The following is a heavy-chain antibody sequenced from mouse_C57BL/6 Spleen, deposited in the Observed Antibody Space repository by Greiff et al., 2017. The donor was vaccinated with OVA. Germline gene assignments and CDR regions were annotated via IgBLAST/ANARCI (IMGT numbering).Heavy chain of an antibody. D-gene: IGHD2-1*01. CDR3: ARIAENYYGNYEGFAY. J-gene: IGHJ3*01. CDR1: GFSLSTFGMG. CDR2: IWWDDDK. Sequence: QVTLKVSGPGILQPSQTLSLTCSFSGFSLSTFGMGVGWIRQPSGKGLEWLAHIWWDDDKYYNPALKSRLTISKDTSKNQVFLKIANVDTADTATYYCARIAENYYGNYEGFAYWGQGTLVTVSA. V-gene: IGHV8-8*01.